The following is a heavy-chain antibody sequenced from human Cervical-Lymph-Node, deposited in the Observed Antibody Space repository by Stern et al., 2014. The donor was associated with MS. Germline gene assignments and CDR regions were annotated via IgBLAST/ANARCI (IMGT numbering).Heavy chain of an antibody. J-gene: IGHJ4*02. Sequence: QVQLQESGPGLLKPSETLSLTCTVSGDSIDSYFWNWIRQPPGKGLEWIGYIYYPGSTNYNPSLKSRVTVSLNTSKNKFSLRLTSVTAADTAVYYCARGRFTVAATPFDFWGQGTLITVSS. V-gene: IGHV4-59*01. CDR3: ARGRFTVAATPFDF. D-gene: IGHD4-23*01. CDR1: GDSIDSYF. CDR2: IYYPGST.